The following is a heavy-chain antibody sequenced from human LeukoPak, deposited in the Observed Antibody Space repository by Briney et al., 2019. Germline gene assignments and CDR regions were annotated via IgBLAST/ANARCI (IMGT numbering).Heavy chain of an antibody. J-gene: IGHJ4*02. Sequence: SVKASCKASGGTFSSYAISWVRQAPGQGLEWMGRIIPILGIANYAQKFQGRVTITADKSTSTAYMELSSLRSEDTAVYYCARDYYGSGSYHNFDYWGQGTLVTVSS. CDR2: IIPILGIA. CDR3: ARDYYGSGSYHNFDY. V-gene: IGHV1-69*04. CDR1: GGTFSSYA. D-gene: IGHD3-10*01.